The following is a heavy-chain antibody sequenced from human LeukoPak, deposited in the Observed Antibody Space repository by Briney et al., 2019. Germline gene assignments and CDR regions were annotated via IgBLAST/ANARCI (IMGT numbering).Heavy chain of an antibody. J-gene: IGHJ6*02. CDR1: GFTFSSYG. V-gene: IGHV3-33*01. CDR2: IWYDGSNK. Sequence: GRSLRLSCAASGFTFSSYGMHWVRQAPGKGLEWVAVIWYDGSNKYYADSVKGRFTISRDNSKNTLYLQMNSLRAEDTAVYYCARGGSWAAARGVAMDVWGQGTTVTVSS. CDR3: ARGGSWAAARGVAMDV. D-gene: IGHD2-2*01.